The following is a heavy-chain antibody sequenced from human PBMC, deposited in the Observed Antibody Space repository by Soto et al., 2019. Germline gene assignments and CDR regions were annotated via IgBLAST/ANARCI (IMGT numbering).Heavy chain of an antibody. J-gene: IGHJ4*02. Sequence: PSESLSLTCSVSGGSISNYYCNWIRQPAGKGLEWIGRIDTSGNTNYNPSLKSRVTMSVDTSKNQFSLKVTSVTAADTAVYYCARGGQDFWQGPLDYWPQRALDTVCS. CDR1: GGSISNYY. CDR2: IDTSGNT. CDR3: ARGGQDFWQGPLDY. D-gene: IGHD3-3*01. V-gene: IGHV4-4*07.